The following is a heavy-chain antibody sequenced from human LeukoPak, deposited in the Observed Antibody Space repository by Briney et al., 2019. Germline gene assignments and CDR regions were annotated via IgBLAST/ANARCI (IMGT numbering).Heavy chain of an antibody. J-gene: IGHJ4*02. V-gene: IGHV3-30-3*01. CDR1: GFTFSNYA. D-gene: IGHD5-18*01. CDR2: ISYDGTNK. Sequence: GGSLRLSCSASGFTFSNYAIHWVRQAPGKGLEWVAVISYDGTNKYYADSVKGRFTISRDNSKNTLYLQMNSLRAEDTAVYYCARDNGYSQGHFDYWGQGALVTVSS. CDR3: ARDNGYSQGHFDY.